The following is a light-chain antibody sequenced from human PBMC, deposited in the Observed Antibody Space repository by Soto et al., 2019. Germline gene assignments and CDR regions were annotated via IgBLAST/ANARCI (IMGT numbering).Light chain of an antibody. CDR3: QKYNSAPQT. Sequence: DIQMTPSPSSLSASVGDRVTITCRASQSMSNYLNWYQQKPGRAPKLLIFAASSLQSGVPSRFSGSGSGTDFTLTISSLQPEDVATYYCQKYNSAPQTFGQGTKVDIK. CDR1: QSMSNY. V-gene: IGKV1-27*01. CDR2: AAS. J-gene: IGKJ1*01.